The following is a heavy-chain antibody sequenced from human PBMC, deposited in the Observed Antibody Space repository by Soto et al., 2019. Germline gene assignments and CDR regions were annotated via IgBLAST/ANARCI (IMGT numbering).Heavy chain of an antibody. CDR2: IWYDGSNK. CDR1: GFTFSSYG. CDR3: ARDPRITMILYGMDV. D-gene: IGHD3-22*01. J-gene: IGHJ6*02. V-gene: IGHV3-33*01. Sequence: GGSLRLSCAASGFTFSSYGMHWVRQAPGKGLEWVAVIWYDGSNKYYADSVKGRFTISRDNSKNTLYLQMNSLRAEDTAVYYCARDPRITMILYGMDVWGQGTTVTVSS.